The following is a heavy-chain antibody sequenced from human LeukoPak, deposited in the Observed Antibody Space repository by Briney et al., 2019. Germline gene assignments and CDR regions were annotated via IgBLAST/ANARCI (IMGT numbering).Heavy chain of an antibody. V-gene: IGHV3-23*01. Sequence: GGSLRLSCAASGFTFSNYAMSWVRQAPGKGLEWVSAVSGRDTSTYYTDSVKGRFTISRDNSKNTLYLQMNSLSDEDTAIYYCAKWGDYDVLTGYYDSDYWGQGTLVTVSS. CDR2: VSGRDTST. CDR3: AKWGDYDVLTGYYDSDY. CDR1: GFTFSNYA. J-gene: IGHJ4*02. D-gene: IGHD3-9*01.